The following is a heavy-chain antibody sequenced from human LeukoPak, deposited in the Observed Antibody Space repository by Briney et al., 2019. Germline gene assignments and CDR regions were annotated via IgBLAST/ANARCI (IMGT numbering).Heavy chain of an antibody. J-gene: IGHJ4*02. Sequence: GSLRLSCAASGFTFSTYTMNWIRQPPGKGLEWIGEINHSGSTNYNPSLKSRVTISVDTSKNQFSLKLSSVTAADTAVYYCARGYGSSSANRDYFDYWGQGTLVTVSS. D-gene: IGHD6-6*01. V-gene: IGHV4-34*01. CDR1: GFTFSTYT. CDR3: ARGYGSSSANRDYFDY. CDR2: INHSGST.